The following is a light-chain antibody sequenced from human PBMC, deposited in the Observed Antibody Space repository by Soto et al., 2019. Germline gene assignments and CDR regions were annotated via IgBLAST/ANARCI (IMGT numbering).Light chain of an antibody. J-gene: IGKJ4*01. CDR2: VAS. CDR1: QDISNH. Sequence: DIQMTQSPSSLSASVGDRVTITCQASQDISNHLNWYQQKPGKAPKLLIYVASNLDTGVPSRFSGSGSWTEFTFTISSLQPEDVETYYCQLYDNLLLTFAGGTKVDIK. CDR3: QLYDNLLLT. V-gene: IGKV1-33*01.